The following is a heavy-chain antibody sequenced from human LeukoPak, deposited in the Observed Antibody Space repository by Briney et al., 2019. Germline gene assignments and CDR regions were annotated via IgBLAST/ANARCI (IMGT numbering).Heavy chain of an antibody. CDR3: ARYYGDYDHPGPFDY. V-gene: IGHV3-53*01. CDR1: GFTVSSNY. D-gene: IGHD4-17*01. J-gene: IGHJ4*02. Sequence: GGSLRLSCAASGFTVSSNYMSWVRQAPGKGLEWVSAIYSGGNTYYADSVKGRITISRDNSKNTLYLQMNSLRAEDTAVYYCARYYGDYDHPGPFDYWGQGTLVTVSS. CDR2: IYSGGNT.